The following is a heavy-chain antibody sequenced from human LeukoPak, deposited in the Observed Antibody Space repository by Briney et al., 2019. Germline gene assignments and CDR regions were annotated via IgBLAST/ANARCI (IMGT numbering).Heavy chain of an antibody. J-gene: IGHJ4*02. CDR1: GFTFDNYA. CDR2: VSHDGSNK. D-gene: IGHD2-2*02. Sequence: GGSLRLSCVASGFTFDNYAMHWVRQAPGEGLEWVALVSHDGSNKYYADSVKGRFTISRDNSKNTLYLQMNSLRAEDTTVFYCARGGGYCTGPSCYTFDYWGQGTLVTVSS. V-gene: IGHV3-30-3*01. CDR3: ARGGGYCTGPSCYTFDY.